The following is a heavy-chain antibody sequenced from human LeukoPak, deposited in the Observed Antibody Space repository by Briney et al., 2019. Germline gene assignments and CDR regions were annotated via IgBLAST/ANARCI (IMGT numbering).Heavy chain of an antibody. J-gene: IGHJ6*03. CDR1: GFTFSSLW. D-gene: IGHD2-21*01. V-gene: IGHV3-7*01. CDR3: TKHRQGPNQYHMDV. Sequence: PGGSLRLSCAASGFTFSSLWMSWVRQAPGRGPEWVANINQDGGTTYYVASVKGRFTISRDNAKNSLSLQMSSLRAEDTAVYYCTKHRQGPNQYHMDVWGKGTTVTVSS. CDR2: INQDGGTT.